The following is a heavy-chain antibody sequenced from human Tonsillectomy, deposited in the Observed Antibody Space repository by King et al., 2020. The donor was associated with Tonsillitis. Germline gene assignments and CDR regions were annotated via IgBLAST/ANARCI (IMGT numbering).Heavy chain of an antibody. D-gene: IGHD4-23*01. Sequence: VQLVESGGGLVQPGGSLRLSCAAYGFTFSSYAMSWVRQAPGKGLEWVSVISGSGGSTYYADSVKGPFTISRDNSKNTLYLQMNSLTAEDTAVYHCAKVPNYCGCFSYFDYWGQGTLVTVSS. CDR1: GFTFSSYA. J-gene: IGHJ4*02. CDR2: ISGSGGST. CDR3: AKVPNYCGCFSYFDY. V-gene: IGHV3-23*04.